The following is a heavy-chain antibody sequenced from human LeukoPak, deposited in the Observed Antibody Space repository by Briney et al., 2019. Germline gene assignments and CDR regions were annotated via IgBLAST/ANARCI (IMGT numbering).Heavy chain of an antibody. CDR1: GFIFEAYG. CDR3: TRVTSWRTGFDY. D-gene: IGHD1-1*01. CDR2: ITWNSDDM. J-gene: IGHJ4*02. V-gene: IGHV3-9*01. Sequence: GGSLRLSCAASGFIFEAYGMNWVRRAPGKGLEWVSGITWNSDDMAYADSVKGRFTISRVNAKNCLYLQMNSLTVEDTALYYCTRVTSWRTGFDYWGQGTLVTVSS.